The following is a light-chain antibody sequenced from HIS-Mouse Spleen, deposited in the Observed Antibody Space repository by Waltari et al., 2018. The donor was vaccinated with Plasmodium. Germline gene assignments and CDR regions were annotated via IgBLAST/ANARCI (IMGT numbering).Light chain of an antibody. CDR3: SSYAGSNNLV. J-gene: IGLJ2*01. CDR1: SSAVGGANY. CDR2: EVS. Sequence: QSALTQPPSASGSPGPSVTISCTGPSSAVGGANYVSWYPPPPGQAPKLMIYEVSKRPSGVPDRFSGSKSGNTASLTVSGLQAEDEADYYCSSYAGSNNLVFGGGTKLTVL. V-gene: IGLV2-8*01.